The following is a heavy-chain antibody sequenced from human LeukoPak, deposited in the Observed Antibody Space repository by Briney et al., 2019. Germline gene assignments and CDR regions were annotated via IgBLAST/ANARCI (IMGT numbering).Heavy chain of an antibody. D-gene: IGHD1-1*01. CDR3: AHLTTSAFYYDF. CDR2: IYWNDDD. J-gene: IGHJ4*02. CDR1: GFSVSSSGLA. Sequence: ESGPTVVKPTETLTLTCTCSGFSVSSSGLAVGWIRQPPGKALEWLGHIYWNDDDRYSTSLKIRLTITRDTSENQVVLTMTNMDPVDTATYYCAHLTTSAFYYDFWGQGALVTVSS. V-gene: IGHV2-5*01.